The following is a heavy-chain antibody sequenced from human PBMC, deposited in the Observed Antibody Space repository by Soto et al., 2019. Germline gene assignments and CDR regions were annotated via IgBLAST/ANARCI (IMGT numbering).Heavy chain of an antibody. V-gene: IGHV4-30-4*01. CDR3: ARDSGVTMVRGLDY. CDR1: GGSISSGDYY. J-gene: IGHJ4*02. D-gene: IGHD3-10*01. Sequence: SETLSLTCTVAGGSISSGDYYWSWIRQPPGKGLEWIGYIYYSGSTYYNPSLKSRVTISVDTSKNQFSLKLSSVTAADTAVYYCARDSGVTMVRGLDYWGQGTLVTVSS. CDR2: IYYSGST.